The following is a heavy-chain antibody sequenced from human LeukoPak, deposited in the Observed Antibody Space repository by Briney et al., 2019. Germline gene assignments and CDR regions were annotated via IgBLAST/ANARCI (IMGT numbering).Heavy chain of an antibody. CDR2: ISYSGTT. CDR3: AANSADYNTLGSSYKV. V-gene: IGHV4-39*01. Sequence: SETLSLTCTVSGASISSSRDFWGWIRQSPGKGLEWIGSISYSGTTYYNPSLKSRVTISVDTSKNQFSLKLNSVTAADTAVFYCAANSADYNTLGSSYKVWGQGTLVTVSS. CDR1: GASISSSRDF. D-gene: IGHD3-10*01. J-gene: IGHJ4*02.